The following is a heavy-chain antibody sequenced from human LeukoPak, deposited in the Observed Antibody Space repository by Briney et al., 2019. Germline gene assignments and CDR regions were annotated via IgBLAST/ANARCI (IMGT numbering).Heavy chain of an antibody. CDR3: ARRRGSEDFDY. D-gene: IGHD3-10*01. Sequence: ASVKVSCKASGYTFTSYWIGWVRQMPGKGLEWMGIIYPGDSDTRYSPSFQGQVTISADKSISTAYLQWSSLKASDTAMYYCARRRGSEDFDYWGQGTLVTVSS. CDR2: IYPGDSDT. CDR1: GYTFTSYW. V-gene: IGHV5-51*01. J-gene: IGHJ4*02.